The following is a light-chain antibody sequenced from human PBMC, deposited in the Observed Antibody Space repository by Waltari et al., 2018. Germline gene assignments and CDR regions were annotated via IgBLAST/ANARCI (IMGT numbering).Light chain of an antibody. CDR2: EVS. CDR1: SSDDGGNNY. V-gene: IGLV2-11*01. CDR3: CSYAGSYTWV. Sequence: QTALTKPRSVYGSPGQSDTNSRTANSSDDGGNNYVHWYQQHPGKAPKLMINEVSKRPPGVPDRFSGSKSGNTASLTISGLQAEDEADYYCCSYAGSYTWVFGGGTKLTVL. J-gene: IGLJ3*02.